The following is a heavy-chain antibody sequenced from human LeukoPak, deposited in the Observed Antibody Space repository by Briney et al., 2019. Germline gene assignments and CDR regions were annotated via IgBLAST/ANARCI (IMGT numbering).Heavy chain of an antibody. CDR1: GFAFSSYE. D-gene: IGHD6-13*01. CDR2: ISSSGSTI. CDR3: ARDGSSWYFSDGGYFDY. Sequence: GGSLRLSCAASGFAFSSYEMNWVRQAPGKVLEWVSYISSSGSTIYYADSVKGRFTISRDNSKNTLYLQMNSLRAEDTAVYYCARDGSSWYFSDGGYFDYWGQGTLVTVSS. V-gene: IGHV3-48*03. J-gene: IGHJ4*02.